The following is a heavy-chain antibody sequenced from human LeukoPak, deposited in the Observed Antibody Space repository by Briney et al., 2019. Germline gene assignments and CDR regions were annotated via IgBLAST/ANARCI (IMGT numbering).Heavy chain of an antibody. CDR2: IYYSGST. CDR3: ASTAYCGGDCYPDIFDY. J-gene: IGHJ4*02. D-gene: IGHD2-21*02. V-gene: IGHV4-59*08. CDR1: GGSISNYY. Sequence: PSETLSLTCTVSGGSISNYYWSWIRQPPGKGLEWIGYIYYSGSTNYNPSLKSRVTISVDTSKNQFSLKLSSVTAADTAVYYCASTAYCGGDCYPDIFDYWGQGTLVTVSS.